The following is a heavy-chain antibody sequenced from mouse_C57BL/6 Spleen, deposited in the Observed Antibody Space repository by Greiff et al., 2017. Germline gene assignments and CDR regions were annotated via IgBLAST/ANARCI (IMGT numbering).Heavy chain of an antibody. Sequence: VQRVESGAELVRPGTSVKVSCKASGYAFTNYLIEWVKQRPGQGLEWIGVINPGSGGTNYNEKFKGKATLTADKSSSTAYMQLSSLTSEDSAVYFCARSGAQATYAMDYWGQGTSVTVSS. J-gene: IGHJ4*01. CDR1: GYAFTNYL. CDR3: ARSGAQATYAMDY. CDR2: INPGSGGT. D-gene: IGHD3-2*02. V-gene: IGHV1-54*01.